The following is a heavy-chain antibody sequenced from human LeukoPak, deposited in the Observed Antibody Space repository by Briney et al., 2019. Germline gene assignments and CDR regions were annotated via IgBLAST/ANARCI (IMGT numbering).Heavy chain of an antibody. D-gene: IGHD3-3*01. CDR3: ARDLYDFWSGYYGNWFDP. V-gene: IGHV1-18*01. J-gene: IGHJ5*02. CDR1: GYTFTSYG. CDR2: ISAYNGNA. Sequence: ASVKVSCKASGYTFTSYGISWVRQAPGQGLEWMGWISAYNGNANYAQKLQGRVTMTTDTSTSTAYMELRSLRSDDTAVYYCARDLYDFWSGYYGNWFDPWGQGTLVTVSS.